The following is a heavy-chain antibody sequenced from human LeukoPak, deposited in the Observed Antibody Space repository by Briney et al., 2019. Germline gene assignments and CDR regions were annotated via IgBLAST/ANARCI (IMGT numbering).Heavy chain of an antibody. D-gene: IGHD3-10*01. Sequence: GGSLRLSCAASGFTFSNYGMHWVRQAPGKGLEWVALISYDGSNKYYADSVKGRFTISRDNSKNTLYLQMISLRAEDTAVYYCANYGSVSYFAYWGQGTLVTVFS. CDR3: ANYGSVSYFAY. CDR2: ISYDGSNK. CDR1: GFTFSNYG. J-gene: IGHJ4*02. V-gene: IGHV3-30*18.